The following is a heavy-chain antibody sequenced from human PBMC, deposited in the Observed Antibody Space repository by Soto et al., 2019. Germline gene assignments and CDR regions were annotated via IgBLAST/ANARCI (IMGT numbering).Heavy chain of an antibody. CDR2: IIPILGIA. V-gene: IGHV1-69*02. CDR3: AKGSHYDILTAYHAFDY. D-gene: IGHD3-9*01. J-gene: IGHJ4*02. Sequence: SVKVSSKASGGTFSSYTISSLRQAPGQGLEWMGRIIPILGIANYAQKFQGRVTITADKSTSTAYMELSSLRAEDTALYYCAKGSHYDILTAYHAFDYWGPGTLVTVSS. CDR1: GGTFSSYT.